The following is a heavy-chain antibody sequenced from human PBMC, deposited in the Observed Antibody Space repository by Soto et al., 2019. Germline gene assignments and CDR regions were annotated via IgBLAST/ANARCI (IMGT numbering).Heavy chain of an antibody. V-gene: IGHV3-33*01. CDR3: ARSWGLDGSYYAFLDY. CDR2: IWHDGNNQ. J-gene: IGHJ4*01. D-gene: IGHD1-26*01. Sequence: PGGSLRLSCAASGFPFSRHSMHWVRQAPGKGLEWVAVIWHDGNNQYYADSVKGRFTISRDNSKNMLFLQMKSLRAEDTAVYYRARSWGLDGSYYAFLDYWGHGTPVTFSS. CDR1: GFPFSRHS.